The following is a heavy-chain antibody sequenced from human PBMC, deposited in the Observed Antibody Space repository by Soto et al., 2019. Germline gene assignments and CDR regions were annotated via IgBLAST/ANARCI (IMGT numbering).Heavy chain of an antibody. CDR3: ARVLRLGNWFDP. V-gene: IGHV1-69*05. Sequence: SVKVSCKASGGTFSSYALSRVRQAPGQGLEWMGGIIPIFGTANYSQKFQGRVTITRDTSASTAYMELSSLRSEDTAVYYCARVLRLGNWFDPWGQGTLVTVSS. D-gene: IGHD3-3*01. CDR1: GGTFSSYA. CDR2: IIPIFGTA. J-gene: IGHJ5*02.